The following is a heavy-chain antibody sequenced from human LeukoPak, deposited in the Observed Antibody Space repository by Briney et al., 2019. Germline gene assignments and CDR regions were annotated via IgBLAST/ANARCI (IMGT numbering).Heavy chain of an antibody. D-gene: IGHD5-24*01. CDR1: GYTFTSYW. CDR3: ARLKDDYIIDS. CDR2: IYPGDSDT. J-gene: IGHJ5*01. V-gene: IGHV5-51*01. Sequence: GESLKISFKGSGYTFTSYWIGWVRPMPGKGLEWMGIIYPGDSDTRYSPSFQGQVTISADKSISTAYLQWSSLKASDTSMYYCARLKDDYIIDSWGQGTLVTVSS.